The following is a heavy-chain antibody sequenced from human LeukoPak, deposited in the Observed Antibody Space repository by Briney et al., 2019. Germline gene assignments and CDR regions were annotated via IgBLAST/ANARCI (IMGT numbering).Heavy chain of an antibody. CDR3: AREGSGYDILTGYYNMDY. D-gene: IGHD3-9*01. J-gene: IGHJ4*02. CDR2: IYYSGST. Sequence: PSETLSLTCTVSGGSISSSSYYWGWIRQPPGKGLEWIGSIYYSGSTYYNPSLKSRVTISVDTSKNQFSLKLSSVTAAGTAVYYCAREGSGYDILTGYYNMDYWGQGTLVTVSS. CDR1: GGSISSSSYY. V-gene: IGHV4-39*02.